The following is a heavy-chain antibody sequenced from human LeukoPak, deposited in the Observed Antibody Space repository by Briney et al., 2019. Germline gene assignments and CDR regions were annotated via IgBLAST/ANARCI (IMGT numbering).Heavy chain of an antibody. D-gene: IGHD3-16*02. J-gene: IGHJ4*02. Sequence: SETLSLTCDVSGGSIDSTNWWNWVRQPPGKGLEWIGEVHHDGRINYNPSLKSRVTLSVDKSKNQFSLRLNSVTAADTAMYYCARSHDHLWGNYPDYWGQGTLVTVSS. CDR1: GGSIDSTNW. V-gene: IGHV4/OR15-8*01. CDR2: VHHDGRI. CDR3: ARSHDHLWGNYPDY.